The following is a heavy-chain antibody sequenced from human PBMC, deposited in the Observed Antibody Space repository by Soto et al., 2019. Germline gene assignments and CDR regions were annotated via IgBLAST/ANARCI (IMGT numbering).Heavy chain of an antibody. Sequence: QVQLVESGGGLVKPGGSLTLSCAASGFTFSDYYMSWIRQAPGKGLEWVAFISSSGSTIYYADSVKGRFTISRDNAKNSLYLQMNSLRAEDTAVYYCAREHLEYYYYMDVWGKGTTVTVSS. CDR2: ISSSGSTI. J-gene: IGHJ6*03. V-gene: IGHV3-11*01. CDR1: GFTFSDYY. CDR3: AREHLEYYYYMDV.